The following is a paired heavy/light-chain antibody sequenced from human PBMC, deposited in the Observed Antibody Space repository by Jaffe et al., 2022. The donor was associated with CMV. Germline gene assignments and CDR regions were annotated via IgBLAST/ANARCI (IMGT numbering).Light chain of an antibody. V-gene: IGKV1-5*03. CDR2: QAS. J-gene: IGKJ1*01. Sequence: DIQMTQSPSTLSASVGDRVTITCRASESIYTALAWYQQKPGKVPNVLIYQASSLQSGVPSRFSGSGSETEFTLTISSLQPDDFATYYCQQHNTYPRTFGQGTKVEIK. CDR3: QQHNTYPRT. CDR1: ESIYTA.
Heavy chain of an antibody. CDR2: IKYDGREK. CDR1: GFDFNWAW. J-gene: IGHJ4*02. CDR3: ARDGGGYSID. D-gene: IGHD3-10*01. V-gene: IGHV3-7*03. Sequence: EVQLVESGGGLVQPGGSLRLSCAGSGFDFNWAWMSWLRQAPGKGLEWVANIKYDGREKYYVSSVKGRFTISRDNAKNSLYLQMNSLRVEDTAFYHCARDGGGYSIDWGQGTLVTVSS.